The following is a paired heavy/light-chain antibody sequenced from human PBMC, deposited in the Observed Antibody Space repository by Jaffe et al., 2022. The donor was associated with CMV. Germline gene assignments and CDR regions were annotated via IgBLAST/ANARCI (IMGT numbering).Heavy chain of an antibody. CDR2: IYYTGIT. J-gene: IGHJ4*02. V-gene: IGHV4-59*01. CDR1: GGSINGYY. Sequence: QVQLQESGPGLVKPSETLSLTCTVSGGSINGYYWGWIRQPPGKGLEWIGNIYYTGITNYNPSLKSRVTISVDTSKNQFSLKVNSVTAADTAVYYCARATAPPGTKWYTSVWHSDYWGQGSLVVVSS. CDR3: ARATAPPGTKWYTSVWHSDY. D-gene: IGHD6-19*01.
Light chain of an antibody. CDR3: QQYNSYVT. V-gene: IGKV1-5*03. Sequence: DIQMTQSPSTLSASVGDRVTITCRASQSLDSCLAWYQQKSGQAPKLLIYKASILESGVPSRFIGSESGTEFTLTISSLQPDDFATYYCQQYNSYVTFGQGTKVEIK. CDR1: QSLDSC. J-gene: IGKJ1*01. CDR2: KAS.